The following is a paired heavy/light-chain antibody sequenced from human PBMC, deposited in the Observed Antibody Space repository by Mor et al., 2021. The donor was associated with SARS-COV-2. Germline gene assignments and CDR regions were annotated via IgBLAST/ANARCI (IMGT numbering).Heavy chain of an antibody. J-gene: IGHJ6*02. CDR2: IWYDGSNK. CDR3: ARDGHYDSSGYYWGNYYYGMDV. CDR1: GFTFSYYG. Sequence: QVQLVESGGGVVQPGRSLRLSCAASGFTFSYYGMHWVRQAPGKGLEWVAVIWYDGSNKYYADSVKGRFTISRDNSKNTLSLQMNSLRAEDTAVYYCARDGHYDSSGYYWGNYYYGMDVWGQGTTVTVSS. D-gene: IGHD3-22*01. V-gene: IGHV3-33*01.
Light chain of an antibody. CDR2: GAS. J-gene: IGKJ3*01. Sequence: EIVLTQSPGTLSLSPGDRATLSCRASQSVSSSYLAWYQQKPGQAPRLLIYGASSRATGIPDRFSGSGSGTDFTLTISRLEPEDFAVYYCQQYGSSLTFGPGTKVDIK. V-gene: IGKV3-20*01. CDR3: QQYGSSLT. CDR1: QSVSSSY.